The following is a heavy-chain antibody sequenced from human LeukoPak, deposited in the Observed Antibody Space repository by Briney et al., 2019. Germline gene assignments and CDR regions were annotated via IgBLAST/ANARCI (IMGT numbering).Heavy chain of an antibody. V-gene: IGHV4-34*01. CDR3: ARAPYEGAVRVSGFDP. CDR1: GGSFTGYY. CDR2: INHGGYT. Sequence: SETLSLTCAVNGGSFTGYYWTWIRQTPERGLEWIGEINHGGYTNYNPSLKSHFTLSVDTSKNQFSLKLSSVTAADTAVYYCARAPYEGAVRVSGFDPWGQGTLVTVSS. D-gene: IGHD6-19*01. J-gene: IGHJ5*02.